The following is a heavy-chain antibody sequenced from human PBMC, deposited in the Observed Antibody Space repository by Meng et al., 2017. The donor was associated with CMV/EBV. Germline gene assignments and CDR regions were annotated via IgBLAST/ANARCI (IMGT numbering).Heavy chain of an antibody. Sequence: ASVKVSCKASGYTFTGYYMHWVRQAPGQGLEWMGWINPNSGGTNYAQKFQGRVTMTRDTFISTAYMELNSLGAEDTAVYYCARDRLRAAAGPRSGYYFDYWGQGTLVTVSS. V-gene: IGHV1-2*02. CDR2: INPNSGGT. CDR3: ARDRLRAAAGPRSGYYFDY. J-gene: IGHJ4*02. D-gene: IGHD6-13*01. CDR1: GYTFTGYY.